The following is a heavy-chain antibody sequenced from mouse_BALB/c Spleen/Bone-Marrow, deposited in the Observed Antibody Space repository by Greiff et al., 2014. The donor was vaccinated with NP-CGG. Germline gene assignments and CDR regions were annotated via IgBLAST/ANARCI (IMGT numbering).Heavy chain of an antibody. V-gene: IGHV14-3*02. CDR3: ASATTATIYAMDY. CDR2: IDPANGNT. CDR1: GFNIRDTY. D-gene: IGHD1-2*01. J-gene: IGHJ4*01. Sequence: VQLQQSGAELVKPGASVKLSCTVSGFNIRDTYMHWVKQRPEQGLEWNGRIDPANGNTKYDPKFQGKATITADTSSNTAYLQLSSLTSEDTAVYYCASATTATIYAMDYWGQGTSVTVSS.